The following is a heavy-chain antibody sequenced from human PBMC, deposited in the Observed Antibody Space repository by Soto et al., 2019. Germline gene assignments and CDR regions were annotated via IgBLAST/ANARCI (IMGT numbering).Heavy chain of an antibody. D-gene: IGHD2-15*01. CDR2: IFSAGMT. Sequence: GGSLRLSCTPSGFTVKGNYVGWARQASGKGMEWVSIIFSAGMTYYTDSVKGRFTVSKDISKNTLSLQMNSLRADDTAVYFCSGAYCFNYAFDYWGRGTPVTVSS. CDR3: SGAYCFNYAFDY. CDR1: GFTVKGNY. V-gene: IGHV3-53*01. J-gene: IGHJ4*02.